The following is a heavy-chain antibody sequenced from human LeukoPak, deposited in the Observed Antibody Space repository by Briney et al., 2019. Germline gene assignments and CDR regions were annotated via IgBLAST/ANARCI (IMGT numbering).Heavy chain of an antibody. D-gene: IGHD3-3*01. CDR2: IYYSGST. CDR1: GGSVSSGSYY. J-gene: IGHJ5*02. CDR3: ARRGKYDFLTLGFDP. Sequence: PSETLSLTCTVSGGSVSSGSYYWSWIRQPPGKGLEWIGYIYYSGSTNYNPSLKSRVTISVDTSKNQFSLELSSVTAADTAVYYCARRGKYDFLTLGFDPWGQGALVTVSS. V-gene: IGHV4-61*01.